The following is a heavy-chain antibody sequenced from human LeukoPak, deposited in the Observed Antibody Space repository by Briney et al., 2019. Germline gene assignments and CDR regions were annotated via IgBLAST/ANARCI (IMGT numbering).Heavy chain of an antibody. J-gene: IGHJ4*02. Sequence: PGGSLRLSCAASGFTFDDFGMSWIRQAPGKGLEWVSYISSSGSTIYYADSVKGRFTISRDNAKNSLYLQMNSLRAEDTAVYYCARDPAWCSSGYYDYWGQGTLVTVSS. CDR1: GFTFDDFG. CDR2: ISSSGSTI. D-gene: IGHD3-22*01. V-gene: IGHV3-11*01. CDR3: ARDPAWCSSGYYDY.